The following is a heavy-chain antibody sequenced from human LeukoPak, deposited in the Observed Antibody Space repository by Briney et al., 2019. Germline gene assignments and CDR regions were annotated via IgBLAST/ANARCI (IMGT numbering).Heavy chain of an antibody. D-gene: IGHD3-10*01. CDR3: ARSAPTAYYGSGRGIGFDP. V-gene: IGHV5-51*01. J-gene: IGHJ5*02. CDR2: IYPGDSDT. CDR1: GYSFTSYW. Sequence: GESLKISCKGSGYSFTSYWIGWVRQMPGKGLEWMGIIYPGDSDTRYSPSFQGQFTISADKSISTAYLQWSSLKASDTAMYYCARSAPTAYYGSGRGIGFDPWGQGTLVTVSS.